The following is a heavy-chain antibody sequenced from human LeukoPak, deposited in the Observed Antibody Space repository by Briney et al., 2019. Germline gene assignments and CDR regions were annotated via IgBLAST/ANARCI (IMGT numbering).Heavy chain of an antibody. D-gene: IGHD3-22*01. CDR2: IYYSGST. J-gene: IGHJ4*02. Sequence: PSETLSLTCTVSGGSISSYYWSWIRQPPGKGLEWIGYIYYSGSTNYNPSLKSRVTISVDTSKNQFSLKLSSVTAADTAVYYCARGHITMIVVAPGSFDYWGQGTLVTVSS. CDR3: ARGHITMIVVAPGSFDY. CDR1: GGSISSYY. V-gene: IGHV4-59*01.